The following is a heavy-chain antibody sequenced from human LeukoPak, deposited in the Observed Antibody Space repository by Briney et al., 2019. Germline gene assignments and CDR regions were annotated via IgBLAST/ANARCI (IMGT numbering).Heavy chain of an antibody. CDR3: ARDHQHTGADY. J-gene: IGHJ4*02. V-gene: IGHV4-59*12. Sequence: SETLSLTCTVSGGSISSYYWSWIRQPPGKGLEWIGYIYYSGSTYYNPSLKSRVTISVDTSKNQFSLKLSSVTAADTAVYYCARDHQHTGADYWGQGTLVTVSS. CDR1: GGSISSYY. D-gene: IGHD3-10*01. CDR2: IYYSGST.